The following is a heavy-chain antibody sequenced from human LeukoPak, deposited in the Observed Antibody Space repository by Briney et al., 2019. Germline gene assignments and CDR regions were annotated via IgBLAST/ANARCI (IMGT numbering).Heavy chain of an antibody. CDR2: INHSGST. CDR3: ARGGSAVVVPADY. J-gene: IGHJ4*02. V-gene: IGHV4-34*01. D-gene: IGHD2-2*01. Sequence: SETLSLTCAVHGGSFSGYYWSWIRQPPGKGLEWIAEINHSGSTNYNPSLKSRATISVDTSKNQFSLKLSSVTAADTAVYYCARGGSAVVVPADYWGQGTLVTVSS. CDR1: GGSFSGYY.